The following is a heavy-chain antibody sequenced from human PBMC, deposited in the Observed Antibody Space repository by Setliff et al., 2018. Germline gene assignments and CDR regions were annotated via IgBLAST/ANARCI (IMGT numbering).Heavy chain of an antibody. CDR2: IVHTGSI. D-gene: IGHD2-21*02. Sequence: PSETLSLTCTDSGYSISSGYIWGWIRQPPGKGLEWVGNIVHTGSINYNPSLKSRLTISRDTSKNQVSLKLNSVTATDTAVYYCARDLGHGGDSDYWGQGILVTVSS. V-gene: IGHV4-38-2*02. J-gene: IGHJ4*02. CDR3: ARDLGHGGDSDY. CDR1: GYSISSGYI.